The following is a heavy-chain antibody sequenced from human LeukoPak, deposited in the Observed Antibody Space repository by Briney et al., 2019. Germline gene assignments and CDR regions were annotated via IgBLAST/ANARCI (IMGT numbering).Heavy chain of an antibody. Sequence: PSETLSLTCAVYGGSFSGYYWSWIRQPPGKGLEWIGEINHSGSTNYNPSLKSRVTISVDTSKNQFSLKLSSVTAADTAVYYCARFSQYYDSPTHYLDYWGQGILVTVSS. CDR1: GGSFSGYY. D-gene: IGHD2/OR15-2a*01. CDR2: INHSGST. V-gene: IGHV4-34*01. J-gene: IGHJ4*02. CDR3: ARFSQYYDSPTHYLDY.